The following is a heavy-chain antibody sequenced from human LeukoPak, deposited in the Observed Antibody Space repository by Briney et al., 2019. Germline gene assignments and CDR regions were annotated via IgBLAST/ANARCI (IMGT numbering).Heavy chain of an antibody. CDR1: GYTFTSYG. CDR3: ARDPTVTSAIDAFDI. D-gene: IGHD4-17*01. J-gene: IGHJ3*02. Sequence: ASVKVSCKASGYTFTSYGISWVRQAPGQGLEWMGWISAYNGNTNYAQKLQGRVTMTTDTSTSTAYMELRSLTSDDTAVYYCARDPTVTSAIDAFDIWGQGTMVTVSS. CDR2: ISAYNGNT. V-gene: IGHV1-18*01.